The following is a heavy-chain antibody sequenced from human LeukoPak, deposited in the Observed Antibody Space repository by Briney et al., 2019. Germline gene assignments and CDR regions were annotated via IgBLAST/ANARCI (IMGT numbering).Heavy chain of an antibody. CDR3: AREVGWLHPEGSFDF. D-gene: IGHD5-12*01. Sequence: SETLSLTCTVSGDSLSTSKSYWGWLRQPPLTGLEWIGSIYYTGSTNYNPSLKSRVTIPVDTSKNQFSLNLNSVTAADTAVYYCAREVGWLHPEGSFDFWGQGTMVTVSS. CDR1: GDSLSTSKSY. V-gene: IGHV4-39*07. CDR2: IYYTGST. J-gene: IGHJ3*01.